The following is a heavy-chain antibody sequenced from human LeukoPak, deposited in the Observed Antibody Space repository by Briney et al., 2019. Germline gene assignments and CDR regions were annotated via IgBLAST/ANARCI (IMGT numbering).Heavy chain of an antibody. CDR2: IYYSGST. D-gene: IGHD3-10*01. CDR3: ARDPGGYGSGSYYYFDY. V-gene: IGHV4-59*01. CDR1: GGSIRSYY. Sequence: SETLSLTCTVSGGSIRSYYWSWIRQPPGKGLEWIGYIYYSGSTNYNPSLKSRVTISVDTSKNQFSLKLNSVTAADTAVYYCARDPGGYGSGSYYYFDYWGQGTLVTVSS. J-gene: IGHJ4*02.